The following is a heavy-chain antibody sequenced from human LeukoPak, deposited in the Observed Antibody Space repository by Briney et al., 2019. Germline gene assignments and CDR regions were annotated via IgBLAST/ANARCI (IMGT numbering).Heavy chain of an antibody. CDR2: ISAYNGNT. D-gene: IGHD2-2*01. CDR3: ARDPSYCSSTSCYFRYFDY. CDR1: GYTFTSYG. V-gene: IGHV1-18*01. J-gene: IGHJ4*02. Sequence: ASVKVSCKAFGYTFTSYGISWVRQAPGQGLEWMGWISAYNGNTNYAQKLQGRVTMTTDTSTSTAYMELRSLRSDDTAMYYCARDPSYCSSTSCYFRYFDYWGQGTLVTVSS.